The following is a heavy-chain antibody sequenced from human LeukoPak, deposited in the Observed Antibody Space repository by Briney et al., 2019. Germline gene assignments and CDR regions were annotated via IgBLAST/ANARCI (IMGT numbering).Heavy chain of an antibody. CDR2: IYTSGNT. J-gene: IGHJ4*02. V-gene: IGHV4-4*07. D-gene: IGHD5-12*01. CDR3: ARPLRIQWAPAPFDY. Sequence: SETLSLTCTVSGGSIRGYYWSWIRQPAGKGLEWIGRIYTSGNTNYNPSLKSRVTMSVDTSKNQFSLNLNSVTAADTAVYYCARPLRIQWAPAPFDYWGQGTLVTVSS. CDR1: GGSIRGYY.